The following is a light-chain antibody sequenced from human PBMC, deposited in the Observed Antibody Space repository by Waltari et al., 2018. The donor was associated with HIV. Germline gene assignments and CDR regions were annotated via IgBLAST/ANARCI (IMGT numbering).Light chain of an antibody. CDR3: QQYGTSPRYT. V-gene: IGKV3-20*01. Sequence: EVVLTQSPGTLSLSPGERATLSCRASQRVSSSYLAWYQQQPGQAPRLLIYGVSSRATGIPDRFSGSGSGTDFTLTISRLEPEDFAVYYCQQYGTSPRYTFGQGTKLEIK. J-gene: IGKJ2*01. CDR1: QRVSSSY. CDR2: GVS.